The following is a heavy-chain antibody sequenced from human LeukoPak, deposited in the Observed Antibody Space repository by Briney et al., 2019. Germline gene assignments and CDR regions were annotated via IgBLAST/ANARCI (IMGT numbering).Heavy chain of an antibody. CDR3: ARGALYDSSGNRYFQP. CDR1: GFSFNIYT. D-gene: IGHD3-22*01. V-gene: IGHV3-21*01. J-gene: IGHJ1*01. Sequence: GGSLRLSCAASGFSFNIYTMNWVRQAPGKGLEWVSSISSSGSYISQADSLKGRFTISRDDAQNSLYLQMNSLRAEDTAVYYCARGALYDSSGNRYFQPWGQGTLVTVSS. CDR2: ISSSGSYI.